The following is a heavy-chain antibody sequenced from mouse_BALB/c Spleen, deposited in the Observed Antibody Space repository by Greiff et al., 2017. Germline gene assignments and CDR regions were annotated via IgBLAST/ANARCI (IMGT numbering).Heavy chain of an antibody. V-gene: IGHV5-17*02. J-gene: IGHJ4*01. CDR2: ISSGSSTI. D-gene: IGHD4-1*01. Sequence: EVQGVESGGGLVQPGGSRKLSCAASGFTFSSFGMHWVRQAPEKGLEWVAYISSGSSTIYYADTVKGRFTISRDNPKNTLFLQMTSLRSEDTAMYYCARSNWDAMDYWGQGTSVTVSS. CDR1: GFTFSSFG. CDR3: ARSNWDAMDY.